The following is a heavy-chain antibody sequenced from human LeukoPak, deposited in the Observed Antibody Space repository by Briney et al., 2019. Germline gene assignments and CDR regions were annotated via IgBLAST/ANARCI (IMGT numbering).Heavy chain of an antibody. CDR3: ARRGGNSGYYYYYMDV. J-gene: IGHJ6*03. Sequence: GASVKVSCKASGYTFTSYDINWVRQATGQGLEWMGWMNPNSGNTGYAQKFQGRVTITRNTSISTAYMELSSLRSEDTAVYYCARRGGNSGYYYYYMDVWGKGTTVTVSS. CDR1: GYTFTSYD. V-gene: IGHV1-8*03. CDR2: MNPNSGNT. D-gene: IGHD4-23*01.